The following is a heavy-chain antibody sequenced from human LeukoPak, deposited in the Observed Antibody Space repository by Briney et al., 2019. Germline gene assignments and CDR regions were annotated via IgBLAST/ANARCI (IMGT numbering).Heavy chain of an antibody. J-gene: IGHJ4*02. CDR2: INTIGTVT. Sequence: PGGSLRLSCAASGFIFNNYELNWVRQAPGKGLEWISYINTIGTVTTYADSVKGRFTISRDNARHSLYLQMNSLRVEDTAVYYCARDDRTRHRALDSWGQGALVSVSS. CDR3: ARDDRTRHRALDS. CDR1: GFIFNNYE. V-gene: IGHV3-48*03. D-gene: IGHD2-2*01.